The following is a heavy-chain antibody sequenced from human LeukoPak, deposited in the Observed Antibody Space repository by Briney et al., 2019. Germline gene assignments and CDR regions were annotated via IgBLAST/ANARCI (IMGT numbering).Heavy chain of an antibody. CDR1: GYTFTDNY. CDR2: INPNSGGT. D-gene: IGHD5-18*01. Sequence: ASVKVSCKASGYTFTDNYIHWVRRAPGQGLEWLGWINPNSGGTNYAQKFQGRVTMTRDTSISTAYMELSRLRSDDTAVYYCARGGWTGYNYGSLPEYYFDYWGQGTLGTVSS. J-gene: IGHJ4*02. CDR3: ARGGWTGYNYGSLPEYYFDY. V-gene: IGHV1-2*02.